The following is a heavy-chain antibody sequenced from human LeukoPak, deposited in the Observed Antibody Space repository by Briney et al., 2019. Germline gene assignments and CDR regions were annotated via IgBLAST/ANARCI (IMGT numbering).Heavy chain of an antibody. J-gene: IGHJ3*02. CDR3: ARASGATEGLDAFDI. V-gene: IGHV1-46*01. CDR1: GYTFTSYY. D-gene: IGHD1-26*01. Sequence: ASVKVSCKASGYTFTSYYMHWVRQAPGQGLEWMGIINPSGGSTSYAQKFQGRVTMTRDTSTSTVYMELSSLRSEDTAVYYCARASGATEGLDAFDIWGQGTMVTVSS. CDR2: INPSGGST.